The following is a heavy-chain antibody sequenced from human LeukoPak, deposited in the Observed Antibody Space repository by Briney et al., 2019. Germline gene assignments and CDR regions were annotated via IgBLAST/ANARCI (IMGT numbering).Heavy chain of an antibody. V-gene: IGHV3-48*04. D-gene: IGHD2-2*02. CDR1: GFTFSTHD. J-gene: IGHJ6*03. Sequence: GGSLRLSCAASGFTFSTHDLNWVRQAPGKGLEWVSFISSRSSTIYYADSVKGRFTISRDNAKNSLYLQMNSLRAEDTAVYYCASWVYCSSTSCYSSPPMDVWGKGTTVTVSS. CDR3: ASWVYCSSTSCYSSPPMDV. CDR2: ISSRSSTI.